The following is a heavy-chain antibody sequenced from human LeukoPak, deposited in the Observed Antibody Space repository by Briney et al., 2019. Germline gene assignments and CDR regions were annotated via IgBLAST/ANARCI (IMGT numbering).Heavy chain of an antibody. V-gene: IGHV3-49*04. J-gene: IGHJ4*02. Sequence: PGGSLRLSCTASGFTFGDYAMSWVRQAPGKGLEWVGFIRSKAYGGTTEYAASVKGRFTISRDDSKSIAYLQMNSLKTEDTAVYYCTRAAGGKSPGYWGQGTLVTVSS. D-gene: IGHD2-15*01. CDR1: GFTFGDYA. CDR2: IRSKAYGGTT. CDR3: TRAAGGKSPGY.